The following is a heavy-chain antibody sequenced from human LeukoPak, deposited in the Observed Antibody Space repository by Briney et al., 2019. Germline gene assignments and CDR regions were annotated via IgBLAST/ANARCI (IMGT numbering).Heavy chain of an antibody. J-gene: IGHJ5*01. CDR3: VKDYSRDWNGHWFDS. Sequence: GGSLRLSCSASGFTFNNYVMHWVRQAPGKGLEYVSATSTNGDTTYYTDSVKGGFTISRDNSKNTLSLQMSSLRAEDTAVYYRVKDYSRDWNGHWFDSWGQGTLVTVSS. D-gene: IGHD1-1*01. CDR1: GFTFNNYV. V-gene: IGHV3-64D*09. CDR2: TSTNGDTT.